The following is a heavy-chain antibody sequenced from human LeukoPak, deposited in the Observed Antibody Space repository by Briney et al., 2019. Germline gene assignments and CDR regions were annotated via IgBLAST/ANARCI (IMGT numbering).Heavy chain of an antibody. CDR3: ARSDRVFNYSGSGSYPAPPDY. J-gene: IGHJ4*02. V-gene: IGHV4-34*01. CDR2: INRSGST. CDR1: GGHFSGYY. Sequence: SETLSLTCAVYGGHFSGYYGSWIRQPPGKALEGIGEINRSGSTNYNPSLKSRVNISVDTSKNQFSLKLSSVPAADKAVYYCARSDRVFNYSGSGSYPAPPDYWGQGTLVTVSS. D-gene: IGHD3-10*01.